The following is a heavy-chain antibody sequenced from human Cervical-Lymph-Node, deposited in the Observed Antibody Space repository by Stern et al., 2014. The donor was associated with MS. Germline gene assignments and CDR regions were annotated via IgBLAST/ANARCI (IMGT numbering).Heavy chain of an antibody. CDR2: IYPDDSDT. J-gene: IGHJ1*01. CDR1: GYSFTNYW. D-gene: IGHD3-10*01. V-gene: IGHV5-51*01. Sequence: VQLVQSGAEVKKPGESLKISCKGSGYSFTNYWIGWVRQMPGKGLEWMGIIYPDDSDTRYSPSFPGQVTISADKSINTAYLQWSSLKASYTAMYYCARMWAVQGPRGNLPGYFQHWGQGTLVTVSS. CDR3: ARMWAVQGPRGNLPGYFQH.